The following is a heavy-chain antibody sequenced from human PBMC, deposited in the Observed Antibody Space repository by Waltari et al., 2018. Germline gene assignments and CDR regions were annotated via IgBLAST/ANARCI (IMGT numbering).Heavy chain of an antibody. CDR2: INVGNGNT. Sequence: QVELVQSGAEVKKPGASVKVSCKASGSTLTSYAMHWVRQAPGQRLEWMGWINVGNGNTKYSQNFQGRVTITRDTSASTAYMELSSLRFEDTAVYYCARPSSTNYYGMDVWGQGTTVTVSS. CDR3: ARPSSTNYYGMDV. V-gene: IGHV1-3*01. D-gene: IGHD2-2*01. J-gene: IGHJ6*02. CDR1: GSTLTSYA.